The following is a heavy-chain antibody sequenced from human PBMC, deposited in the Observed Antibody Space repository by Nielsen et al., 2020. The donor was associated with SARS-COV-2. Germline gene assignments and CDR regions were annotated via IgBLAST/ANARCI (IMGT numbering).Heavy chain of an antibody. CDR1: GFTFSSYG. Sequence: GGSLRLSCAASGFTFSSYGMHWVRQAPGKGLEWVAVISYDGSNKYYADSVKGRFTISRDNSKNTLYLQMNSLRAEDTAVYYCAKVRSYGQFDYWGQGTLVTVSS. D-gene: IGHD5-18*01. J-gene: IGHJ4*02. CDR3: AKVRSYGQFDY. V-gene: IGHV3-30*18. CDR2: ISYDGSNK.